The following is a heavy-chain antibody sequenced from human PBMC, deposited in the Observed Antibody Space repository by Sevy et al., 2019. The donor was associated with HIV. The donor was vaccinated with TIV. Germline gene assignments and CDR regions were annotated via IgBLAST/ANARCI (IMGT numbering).Heavy chain of an antibody. CDR3: AKDRGVGEFDY. Sequence: GGSLRLSCAASGFTFSSYAMSWVRQAPGKGLEWVSAISGSGGSTYYADSVKGRFTNSRDNSRNTLYLQMNSLRAEDTAVYYCAKDRGVGEFDYWGQGTLVTVSS. D-gene: IGHD1-26*01. CDR1: GFTFSSYA. CDR2: ISGSGGST. V-gene: IGHV3-23*01. J-gene: IGHJ4*02.